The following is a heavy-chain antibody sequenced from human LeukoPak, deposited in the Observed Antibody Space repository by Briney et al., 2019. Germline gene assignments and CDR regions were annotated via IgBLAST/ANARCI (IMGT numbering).Heavy chain of an antibody. D-gene: IGHD6-13*01. V-gene: IGHV4-4*09. CDR1: GGSITNYY. J-gene: IGHJ4*02. CDR2: IYSSGGA. CDR3: ATGESSSWFYFDY. Sequence: RASETLSLTYTVSGGSITNYYWSWVRQPPGKGLEWIGNIYSSGGANYNPSLQRRVTISVDTSNSQFSLNLTSVTAADAAVYYCATGESSSWFYFDYWGQGILVTVSS.